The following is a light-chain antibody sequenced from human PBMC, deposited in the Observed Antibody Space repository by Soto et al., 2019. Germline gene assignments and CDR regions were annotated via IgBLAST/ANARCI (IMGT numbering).Light chain of an antibody. V-gene: IGLV2-11*01. CDR1: SSDVGFYNF. J-gene: IGLJ1*01. Sequence: QSALTQPRSVSGSPGQSVTISCTGTSSDVGFYNFVSWYQQHPGKVPKLLIYDVTKRPSGVPDRFSGSKSGNTASLTISGLQAEDEADYYCCSYATISYVFGTGTKVTVL. CDR2: DVT. CDR3: CSYATISYV.